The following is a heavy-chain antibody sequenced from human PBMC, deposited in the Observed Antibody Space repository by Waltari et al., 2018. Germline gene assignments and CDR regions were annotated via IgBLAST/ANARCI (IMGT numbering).Heavy chain of an antibody. CDR2: SNPNSRGT. CDR1: GYTFTGYQ. Sequence: QVHLVQSGAEVKKPGASVKVSCKASGYTFTGYQIHWVRQAPGQGLEGMGWSNPNSRGTNYAQNFQGRVTITRDTSIRTAYMELSRLRSDDTAMYYCARDLVVGSGDYWGQGTLVTVSS. J-gene: IGHJ4*02. D-gene: IGHD1-26*01. V-gene: IGHV1-2*02. CDR3: ARDLVVGSGDY.